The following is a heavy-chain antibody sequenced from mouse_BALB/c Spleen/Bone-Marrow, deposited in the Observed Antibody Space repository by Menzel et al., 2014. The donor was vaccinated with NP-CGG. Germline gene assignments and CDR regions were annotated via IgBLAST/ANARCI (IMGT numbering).Heavy chain of an antibody. Sequence: LQQSGGGLVKSGESLKLSCAASGFSFNSYGMSWVRQTPEKRLEWVATISGGGSYTFYPDSVKGRFTISRDNAKNNLYLQLSSLRSEDTALYYCARHAYYDQTEVSFVYWRQATLFPFSA. CDR2: ISGGGSYT. CDR3: ARHAYYDQTEVSFVY. V-gene: IGHV5-9-2*01. CDR1: GFSFNSYG. D-gene: IGHD2-4*01. J-gene: IGHJ3*01.